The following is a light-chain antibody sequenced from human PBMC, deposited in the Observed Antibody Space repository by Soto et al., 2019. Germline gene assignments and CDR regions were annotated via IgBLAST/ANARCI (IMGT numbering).Light chain of an antibody. J-gene: IGLJ2*01. Sequence: QSALTQPASVSGSPGQSITISCTGTRNDIGGYDYVSWYQQHPGKGPRLIIYGVTNRPSGVSSRFSGSKSGNTASLTIFGLQAADEADYICSSFAPTSTPVIFGGGTKLTV. V-gene: IGLV2-14*03. CDR2: GVT. CDR1: RNDIGGYDY. CDR3: SSFAPTSTPVI.